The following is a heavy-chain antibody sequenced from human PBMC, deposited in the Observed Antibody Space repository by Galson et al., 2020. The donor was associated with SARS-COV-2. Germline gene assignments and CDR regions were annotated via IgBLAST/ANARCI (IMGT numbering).Heavy chain of an antibody. CDR1: GYSISSGFY. CDR2: IYYGAST. J-gene: IGHJ5*02. CDR3: ARSRASNVAGGLAP. Sequence: SETLSLTCTVSGYSISSGFYWGWVRQPPGKGLEWIATIYYGASTYYNPYLQSRVTIFVDTSKNQVSLRLSSASATDTAVYYCARSRASNVAGGLAPWGPGTLVTVSS. V-gene: IGHV4-38-2*02. D-gene: IGHD2-15*01.